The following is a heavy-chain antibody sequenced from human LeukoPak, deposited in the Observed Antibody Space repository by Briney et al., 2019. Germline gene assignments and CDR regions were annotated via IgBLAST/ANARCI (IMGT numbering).Heavy chain of an antibody. Sequence: GGSLRLSCAASGFTFSSYAMSWVRQAPGKGLEWVSAISGSGGSTYYADSVKGRFTISRDNSKNTLYLQMNSLRAEDTAVYYCARDGGAVVTPDAFDIWGQGTMVTVSS. D-gene: IGHD4-23*01. CDR2: ISGSGGST. CDR1: GFTFSSYA. J-gene: IGHJ3*02. CDR3: ARDGGAVVTPDAFDI. V-gene: IGHV3-23*01.